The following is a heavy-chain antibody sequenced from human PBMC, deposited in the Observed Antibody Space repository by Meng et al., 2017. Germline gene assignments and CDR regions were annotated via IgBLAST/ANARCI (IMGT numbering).Heavy chain of an antibody. V-gene: IGHV1-2*06. CDR1: GYTFTGYY. J-gene: IGHJ5*02. CDR3: ARALIVVANWFDP. CDR2: INPNSGGT. Sequence: GPLGQLGAEVKKPGASVKVSCKASGYTFTGYYMHWVRQAPGQGLEWMGRINPNSGGTNYAQKFQGRVTMTRDTSISTAYMELSRLRSDDTAVYYCARALIVVANWFDPWGQGTLVTVSS. D-gene: IGHD3-22*01.